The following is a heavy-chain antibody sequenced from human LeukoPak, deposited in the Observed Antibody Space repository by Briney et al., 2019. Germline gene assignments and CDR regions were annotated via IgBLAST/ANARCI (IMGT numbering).Heavy chain of an antibody. CDR1: GYTLTELS. CDR2: FDPEDGET. D-gene: IGHD2-2*02. J-gene: IGHJ5*02. Sequence: GASVKVSCKVSGYTLTELSMHWVRQAPGKGLEWMGGFDPEDGETIYAQKFQGRVTMTGDTSTDTAYMELSSLRSEDTAVYYCATFVVVPAAIGNNWFDPWGQGTLVTVSS. V-gene: IGHV1-24*01. CDR3: ATFVVVPAAIGNNWFDP.